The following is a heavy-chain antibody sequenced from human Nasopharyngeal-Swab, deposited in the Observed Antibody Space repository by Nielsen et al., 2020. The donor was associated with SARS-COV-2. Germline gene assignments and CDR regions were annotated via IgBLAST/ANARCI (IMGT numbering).Heavy chain of an antibody. CDR1: GGSFSGYY. Sequence: SETLSLTCAVYGGSFSGYYWSWIRQPPGKGLEWIGEINHSGSTNYNPSLKSRVTISVDTSKNQFSLKLSSVTAADTAVYYCARARRVGGYYLDYWGQGTLVTVSS. J-gene: IGHJ4*02. CDR3: ARARRVGGYYLDY. V-gene: IGHV4-34*01. CDR2: INHSGST. D-gene: IGHD3-22*01.